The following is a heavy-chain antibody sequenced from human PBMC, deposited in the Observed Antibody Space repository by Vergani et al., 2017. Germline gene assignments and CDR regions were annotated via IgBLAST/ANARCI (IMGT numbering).Heavy chain of an antibody. J-gene: IGHJ4*02. D-gene: IGHD6-6*01. V-gene: IGHV3-48*01. Sequence: EVQLVESGGGLVQPGGSLRLSCAASGFNFSSYSMNWVRQAPGKGLEWVSYISSSSSTIYYADSVKGRFTISRENAKNSLYLQMNSLRAEDTAVYDCARDRSGSSSPFDYWGQGTLVTVSS. CDR1: GFNFSSYS. CDR3: ARDRSGSSSPFDY. CDR2: ISSSSSTI.